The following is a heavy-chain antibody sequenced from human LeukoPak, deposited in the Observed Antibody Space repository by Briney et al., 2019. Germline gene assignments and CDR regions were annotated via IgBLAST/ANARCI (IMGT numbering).Heavy chain of an antibody. J-gene: IGHJ4*02. CDR1: GFPLGNAW. CDR3: ASADRWEHLFFYFRC. Sequence: GGSLRLSCTVSGFPLGNAWMFWVRQAPGKRLEWVGRIKSKFDGGATDYAAPVKGIFTISRDYSENTLQLQMDSLKTEDTAFYYCASADRWEHLFFYFRCWGRGSLVSVS. V-gene: IGHV3-15*01. D-gene: IGHD1-26*01. CDR2: IKSKFDGGAT.